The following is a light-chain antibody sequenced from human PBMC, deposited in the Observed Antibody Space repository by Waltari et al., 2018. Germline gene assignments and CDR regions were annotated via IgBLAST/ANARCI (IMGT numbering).Light chain of an antibody. CDR1: QSVSSS. CDR2: DVS. CDR3: QQRSNWPSIT. Sequence: EIVLTQSPATLSLSPGERATLSCRASQSVSSSLGWDQQKPGQAPRLLIYDVSNRATDIPARFSGSGSGTDFTLTISSLEPEDFAVYYCQQRSNWPSITFGQGTRLEIK. J-gene: IGKJ5*01. V-gene: IGKV3-11*01.